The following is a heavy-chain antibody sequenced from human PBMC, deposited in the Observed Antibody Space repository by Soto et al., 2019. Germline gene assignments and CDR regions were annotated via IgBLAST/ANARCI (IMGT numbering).Heavy chain of an antibody. CDR1: GFTFDKYA. J-gene: IGHJ4*02. CDR3: AKAYDYVWGSYARELDY. Sequence: EVQLLESGGGLVQPGGSLRLSCAASGFTFDKYAMYWVRQAPGKGLEWASAISRTGGAANYADSVNGRFAVSRDNSKNTLYLQMNRLRAEDTAVYYCAKAYDYVWGSYARELDYWGQGTLVTVSS. CDR2: ISRTGGAA. V-gene: IGHV3-23*01. D-gene: IGHD3-16*01.